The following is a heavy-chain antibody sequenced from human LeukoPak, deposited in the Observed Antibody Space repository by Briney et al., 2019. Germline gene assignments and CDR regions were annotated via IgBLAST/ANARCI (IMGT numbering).Heavy chain of an antibody. J-gene: IGHJ6*02. D-gene: IGHD2-15*01. CDR3: ARDGYCSGGSCYPPSYYYYGMDV. Sequence: ASVKVSCKVSGYTLTELSMHWVRQAPGKGLEWMGWISAYNGNTNYAQKLQGRVTMTTDTSTSTAYMELRSLRSDDTAVYYCARDGYCSGGSCYPPSYYYYGMDVWGQGTTVTVSS. V-gene: IGHV1-18*01. CDR1: GYTLTELS. CDR2: ISAYNGNT.